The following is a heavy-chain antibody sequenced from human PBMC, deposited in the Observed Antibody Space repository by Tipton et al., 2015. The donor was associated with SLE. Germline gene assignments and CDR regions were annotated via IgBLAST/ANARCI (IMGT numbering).Heavy chain of an antibody. Sequence: SLRLSCTASGFRFGDYYMGWIRQAPGKGLEWISYMRYNGRSTEYVESVKGRFTISRDNTKNSLDLQMNNLTTADTAIYYCARDGEGYFYGSGSYWDPWGQGALVTVSS. CDR3: ARDGEGYFYGSGSYWDP. D-gene: IGHD3-10*01. V-gene: IGHV3-11*01. CDR1: GFRFGDYY. J-gene: IGHJ5*02. CDR2: MRYNGRST.